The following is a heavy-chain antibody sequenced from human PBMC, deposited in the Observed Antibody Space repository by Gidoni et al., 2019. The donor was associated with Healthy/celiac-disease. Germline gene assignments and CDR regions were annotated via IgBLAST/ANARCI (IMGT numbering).Heavy chain of an antibody. J-gene: IGHJ5*02. D-gene: IGHD2-2*02. CDR1: GGTFSSYP. V-gene: IGHV1-69*01. CDR2: IIPIFGTA. CDR3: ARQYCSSTSCYTGWFDP. Sequence: QVQLVQSGAELKKPGSSVNVSCKPAGGTFSSYPISWVRQAPGQGLEWMGGIIPIFGTANYAQKFQGRVTITADESTSTAYMELSSLRSEDTAVYYCARQYCSSTSCYTGWFDPWGQGTLVTVSS.